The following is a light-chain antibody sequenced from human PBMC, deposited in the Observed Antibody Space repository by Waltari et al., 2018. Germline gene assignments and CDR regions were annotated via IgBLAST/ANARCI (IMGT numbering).Light chain of an antibody. Sequence: DLQLSQSPSTLSVSVGDRVTITCRASQSISNWLAWYQQKPGKAPKLLIYKASNLESGVPSRFSGSGSGTEFTLTISSLQPDDFATYYCQQYDNYWTFGQGTKVEI. CDR3: QQYDNYWT. J-gene: IGKJ1*01. CDR2: KAS. CDR1: QSISNW. V-gene: IGKV1-5*03.